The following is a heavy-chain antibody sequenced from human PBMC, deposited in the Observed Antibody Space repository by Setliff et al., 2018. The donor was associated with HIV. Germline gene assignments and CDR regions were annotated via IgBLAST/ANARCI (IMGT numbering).Heavy chain of an antibody. V-gene: IGHV4-39*01. CDR2: IYYSGST. D-gene: IGHD5-18*01. J-gene: IGHJ4*02. CDR3: ARTRGYTYGYIDS. CDR1: GGSISSSSSY. Sequence: SETLSLTCIVSGGSISSSSSYWGWIRQPPGKGLEWIGNIYYSGSTYYNPSLKSRVTISVDTSKNQFSLRLSSVTAADTAVYYCARTRGYTYGYIDSWGQGTLVSVSS.